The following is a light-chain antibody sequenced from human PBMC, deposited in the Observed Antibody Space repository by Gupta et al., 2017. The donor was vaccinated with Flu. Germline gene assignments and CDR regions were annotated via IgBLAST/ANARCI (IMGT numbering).Light chain of an antibody. CDR1: ESVSNN. V-gene: IGKV3-15*01. Sequence: EIVLTQSPATLSVSPGERATLSCRASESVSNNLAWYQQKPSQAPRLLIYRASTRATSVPARISGSGPGTEFTLTISSLQSEDFAVYYCQQYNKWPPNTFGQGTKLEIK. CDR2: RAS. CDR3: QQYNKWPPNT. J-gene: IGKJ2*01.